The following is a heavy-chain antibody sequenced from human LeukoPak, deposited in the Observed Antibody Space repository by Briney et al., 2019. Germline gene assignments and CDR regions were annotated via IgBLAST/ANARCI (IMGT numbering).Heavy chain of an antibody. CDR2: ISSSSSYT. V-gene: IGHV3-11*05. D-gene: IGHD6-19*01. Sequence: GGSLRLSCAASGFTFSDYYMSCIRQAPGKGLEWVSYISSSSSYTNYADSVKGRFTISRDNAKNSLYLRMDSLRAEDTAVYYCARGLPESIAVAGTLFDYWGQGTLVTVSS. CDR3: ARGLPESIAVAGTLFDY. J-gene: IGHJ4*02. CDR1: GFTFSDYY.